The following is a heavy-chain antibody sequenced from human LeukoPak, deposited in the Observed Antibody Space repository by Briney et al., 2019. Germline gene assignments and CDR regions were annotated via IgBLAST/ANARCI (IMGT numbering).Heavy chain of an antibody. CDR2: IYYSGST. CDR3: ARDTKADWFDP. V-gene: IGHV4-39*07. J-gene: IGHJ5*02. Sequence: SETLSLTCTVSGGSISRSSYYWGWIRQPPGKGLEWIGNIYYSGSTYYNSSLKSRVTISVDPSKNQFSLKLNSVTAADTAIYYCARDTKADWFDPWGQGTLVTVSS. CDR1: GGSISRSSYY. D-gene: IGHD2-8*01.